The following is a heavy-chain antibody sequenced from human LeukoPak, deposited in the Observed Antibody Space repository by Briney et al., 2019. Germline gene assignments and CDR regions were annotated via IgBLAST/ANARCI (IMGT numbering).Heavy chain of an antibody. CDR2: ISGSGTGT. CDR1: GFTFSSYG. CDR3: AKDRPASHGSGSFGDY. D-gene: IGHD3-10*01. V-gene: IGHV3-23*01. J-gene: IGHJ4*02. Sequence: GGSLRLSCAASGFTFSSYGLSWVRQAPGKGLEWASAISGSGTGTYYADSIKGRFTISRDSSRSTMYLQMDSLRVEDTAVYYCAKDRPASHGSGSFGDYWGRGTQVTVTT.